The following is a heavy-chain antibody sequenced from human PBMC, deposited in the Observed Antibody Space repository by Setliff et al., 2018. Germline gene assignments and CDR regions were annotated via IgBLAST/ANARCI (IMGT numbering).Heavy chain of an antibody. CDR2: ISAYNGNT. D-gene: IGHD3-9*01. J-gene: IGHJ4*02. Sequence: ASVKVSCKASGYTFTSYYMHWVRQAPGQGLEWMGWISAYNGNTNYAQKLQGRVTMTTDTSTSTAYMELRSLRSDDTAVYYCARDRRDYGILTGYYEFTFDYWGQGTLVTVSS. CDR3: ARDRRDYGILTGYYEFTFDY. CDR1: GYTFTSYY. V-gene: IGHV1-18*04.